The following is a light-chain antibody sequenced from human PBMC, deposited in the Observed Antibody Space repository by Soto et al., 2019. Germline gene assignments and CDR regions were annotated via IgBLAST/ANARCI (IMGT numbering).Light chain of an antibody. Sequence: QSVLTQPPSASGSTGQSVTISCTGTSSDVGGYNYVSWYQQHPGKAPKLMIYEVSTRPSGVPDRFSGSKSGNTASLTVSGLQAEDEADYYCSSYAGSNNLVFGGVTKLTVL. CDR2: EVS. CDR1: SSDVGGYNY. CDR3: SSYAGSNNLV. J-gene: IGLJ2*01. V-gene: IGLV2-8*01.